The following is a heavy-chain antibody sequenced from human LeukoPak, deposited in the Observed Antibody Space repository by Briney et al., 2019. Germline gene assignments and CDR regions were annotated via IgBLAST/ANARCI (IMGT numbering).Heavy chain of an antibody. CDR2: ISVYNGNT. Sequence: GVSVKVSCKASGYTFTSYGITWVRQAPGQGLEWMGWISVYNGNTNYAQKLQGRVTMTTDTSTSTAYMELRSLRSDDTAIYYCARDREAAGQKLTDYWGQGTLVTVSS. J-gene: IGHJ4*02. CDR3: ARDREAAGQKLTDY. V-gene: IGHV1-18*01. D-gene: IGHD6-13*01. CDR1: GYTFTSYG.